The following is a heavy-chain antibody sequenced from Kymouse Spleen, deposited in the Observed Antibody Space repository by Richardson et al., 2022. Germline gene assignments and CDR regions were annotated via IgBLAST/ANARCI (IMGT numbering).Heavy chain of an antibody. J-gene: IGHJ4*02. CDR1: GGSISSSSYY. V-gene: IGHV4-39*01. CDR3: AKEYYYGSGSYYNYFDY. D-gene: IGHD3-10*01. CDR2: IYYSGST. Sequence: QLQLQESGPGLVKPSETLSLTCTVSGGSISSSSYYWGWIRQPPGKGLEWIGSIYYSGSTYYNPSLKSRVTISVDTSKNQFSLKLSSVTAADTAVYYCAKEYYYGSGSYYNYFDYWGQGTLVTVSS.